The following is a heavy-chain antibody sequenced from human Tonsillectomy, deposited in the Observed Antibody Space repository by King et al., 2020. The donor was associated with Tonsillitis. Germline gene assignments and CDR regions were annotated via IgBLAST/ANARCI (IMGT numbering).Heavy chain of an antibody. D-gene: IGHD3-22*01. Sequence: VQLVGSGGGVVQPGGSLRLSCAPSGFTFNDYGMSWIRQAPGKGLEWVAYIRDDGSNKYYADSVTGRFTISRDNSGNKLYLQMNSLRTEDTAVYYCAKRHHDSSGYYSGFDSWGQGTLVTVSS. CDR3: AKRHHDSSGYYSGFDS. CDR1: GFTFNDYG. CDR2: IRDDGSNK. J-gene: IGHJ4*02. V-gene: IGHV3-30*02.